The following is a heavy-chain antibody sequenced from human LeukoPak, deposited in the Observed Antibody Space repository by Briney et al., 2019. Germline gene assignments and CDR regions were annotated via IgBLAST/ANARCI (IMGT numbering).Heavy chain of an antibody. V-gene: IGHV4-31*03. Sequence: SETLSLTCTVSSGSISSGGYYWSWIRQHPGKGLEWIGYIYYSGSTYYNPSLKSRVTISVDTSKNQFSLKLSSVTAADTAVYYCAKASPLTPDYVWGSYRTYFDYWGQGTLVTVSS. D-gene: IGHD3-16*02. CDR2: IYYSGST. CDR3: AKASPLTPDYVWGSYRTYFDY. J-gene: IGHJ4*02. CDR1: SGSISSGGYY.